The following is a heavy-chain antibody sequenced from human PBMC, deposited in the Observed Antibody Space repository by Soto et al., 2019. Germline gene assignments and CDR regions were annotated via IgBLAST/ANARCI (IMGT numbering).Heavy chain of an antibody. V-gene: IGHV1-3*01. Sequence: ASVKVSCKASGYTFTSYAMHWVRQAPGQRLEWMGWINAGNGNTKYSQKFQGRVTITRDTSASTAYMELSSLRSEDTAVYYCARVLNYDILTGYYQDYYYYGMDVWGQGTTVTVSS. D-gene: IGHD3-9*01. J-gene: IGHJ6*02. CDR2: INAGNGNT. CDR1: GYTFTSYA. CDR3: ARVLNYDILTGYYQDYYYYGMDV.